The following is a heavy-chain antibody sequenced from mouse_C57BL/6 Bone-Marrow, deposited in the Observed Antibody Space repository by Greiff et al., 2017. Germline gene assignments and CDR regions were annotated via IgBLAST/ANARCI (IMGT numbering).Heavy chain of an antibody. CDR2: INPSSGYP. J-gene: IGHJ1*03. CDR1: GYTFTSYW. D-gene: IGHD1-1*01. V-gene: IGHV1-7*01. Sequence: QVQLKESGAELAKPGASVKLSCKASGYTFTSYWMHWVKQRPGQGLEWIGYINPSSGYPKYNQKFKDKATVTADTSSSTAYMRLSSLTYEDSAVYYCASYYGWYCDVWGTGTTVTVSS. CDR3: ASYYGWYCDV.